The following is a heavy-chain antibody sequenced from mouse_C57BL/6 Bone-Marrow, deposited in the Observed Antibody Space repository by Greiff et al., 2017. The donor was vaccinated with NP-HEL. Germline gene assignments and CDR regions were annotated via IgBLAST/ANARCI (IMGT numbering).Heavy chain of an antibody. Sequence: EVKVEESGPELVKPGDSVKISCKASGYSFTGYFMNWVMQSHGKSLEWIGRINPYNGDTFYNQKFKGKATLTVDKSSSTAHMELRSLTSEDSAVYYCAREGAAIYYDYLFAYWGQGTLVTVSA. CDR1: GYSFTGYF. CDR3: AREGAAIYYDYLFAY. V-gene: IGHV1-20*01. J-gene: IGHJ3*01. CDR2: INPYNGDT. D-gene: IGHD2-4*01.